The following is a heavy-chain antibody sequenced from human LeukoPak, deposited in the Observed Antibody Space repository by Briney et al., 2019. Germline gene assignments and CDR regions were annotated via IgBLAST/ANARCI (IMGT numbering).Heavy chain of an antibody. J-gene: IGHJ4*02. CDR1: GYTFTSYG. Sequence: GASVKVSCKASGYTFTSYGISWVRQAPGQGPEWMGWINPKSGRTVYAQKFQGRVTMTRDTSISTAYMEPSRLRSDDTAVYYCARGGRDYDILTGYRIAPAWAPDYWGQGTLVTVSS. CDR3: ARGGRDYDILTGYRIAPAWAPDY. D-gene: IGHD3-9*01. CDR2: INPKSGRT. V-gene: IGHV1-2*02.